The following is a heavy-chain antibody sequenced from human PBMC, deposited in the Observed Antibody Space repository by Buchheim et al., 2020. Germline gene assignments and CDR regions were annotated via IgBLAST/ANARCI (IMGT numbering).Heavy chain of an antibody. J-gene: IGHJ5*02. CDR3: ARSPGAVAGTGWFDP. D-gene: IGHD6-19*01. CDR2: IYYSGST. Sequence: QVQLQESGPGLVKPSETLSLTCTVSGGSISSYYWSWIRQPPGKGLEWLGYIYYSGSTNYNPSLTSRVTISVDTSKNQFSLKLSSVTAADTAVYYCARSPGAVAGTGWFDPWGQGTL. V-gene: IGHV4-59*01. CDR1: GGSISSYY.